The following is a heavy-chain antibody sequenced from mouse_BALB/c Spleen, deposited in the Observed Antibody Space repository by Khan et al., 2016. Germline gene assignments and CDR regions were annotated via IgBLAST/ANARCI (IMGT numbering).Heavy chain of an antibody. CDR2: ISYSGIT. V-gene: IGHV3-2*02. D-gene: IGHD2-10*02. J-gene: IGHJ2*01. CDR3: ALGGWYGYYFVS. Sequence: EVQLQESGPGLVKPSQSLSLTCTVTGYSITGDYAWNWIRQFPGNTLEWMGYISYSGITRYKPSLKSRTSITRDTSKNQFFLQLNSGITEDTATYYYALGGWYGYYFVSWGQGTTLTVSS. CDR1: GYSITGDYA.